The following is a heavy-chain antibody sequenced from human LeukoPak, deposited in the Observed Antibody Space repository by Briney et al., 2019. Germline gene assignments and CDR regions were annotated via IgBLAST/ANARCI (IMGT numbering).Heavy chain of an antibody. CDR3: AREVGWEPGAFDI. D-gene: IGHD1-26*01. Sequence: GGSLRLSCAASGFMFSSYWMTWVRQGPGKGLEWVANIRQDGGEGYYVDSVKGRFTVSRDNAKNFLYLQLNSLRVEDSAVYHCAREVGWEPGAFDIWGQGTMVTVSS. J-gene: IGHJ3*02. V-gene: IGHV3-7*01. CDR2: IRQDGGEG. CDR1: GFMFSSYW.